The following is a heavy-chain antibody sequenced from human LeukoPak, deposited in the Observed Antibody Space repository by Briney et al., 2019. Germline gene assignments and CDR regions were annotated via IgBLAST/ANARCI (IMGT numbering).Heavy chain of an antibody. CDR2: IYYSGST. J-gene: IGHJ4*02. CDR1: GGSISSYY. D-gene: IGHD2-21*01. Sequence: PSETLSLTCTVSGGSISSYYWSWIRQPPGKGLEWIGYIYYSGSTYYNPSLKSRVTISVDTSKNQFSLKLSSVTAADTAVYYCARDSPFTVYWGQGTLVTVSS. CDR3: ARDSPFTVY. V-gene: IGHV4-30-4*08.